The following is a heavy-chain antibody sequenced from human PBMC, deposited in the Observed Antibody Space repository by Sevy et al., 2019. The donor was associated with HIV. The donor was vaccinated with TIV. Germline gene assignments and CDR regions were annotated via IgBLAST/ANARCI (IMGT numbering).Heavy chain of an antibody. CDR3: ARDPEKYYYDSSGYYAR. V-gene: IGHV1-2*06. CDR2: INPNSGGT. CDR1: GYTFTGYY. D-gene: IGHD3-22*01. J-gene: IGHJ4*02. Sequence: ASVKVSCKASGYTFTGYYMHWVRQAPGQGLEWMGRINPNSGGTNYAQKFQGRVTMTRDTSISTDYMELSRLRSDDTAVYYCARDPEKYYYDSSGYYARWGQGTLVTVSS.